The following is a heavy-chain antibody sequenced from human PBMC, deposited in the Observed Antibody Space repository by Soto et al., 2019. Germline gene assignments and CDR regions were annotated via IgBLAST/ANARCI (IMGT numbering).Heavy chain of an antibody. CDR2: TYYRSKWYS. V-gene: IGHV6-1*01. CDR3: ARGPSPLDP. CDR1: GYIVSSNNPA. Sequence: PTQTLSLTCAISGYIVSSNNPALNWIRQSPARGLEWLGRTYYRSKWYSYYAPSVKSRITIKPDTSKNQFSLQLNSVTPEDTAVYYCARGPSPLDPWGQGILVTGS. J-gene: IGHJ5*02.